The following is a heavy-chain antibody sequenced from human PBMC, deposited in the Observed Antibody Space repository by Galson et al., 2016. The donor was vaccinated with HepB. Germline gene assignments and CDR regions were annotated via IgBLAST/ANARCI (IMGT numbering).Heavy chain of an antibody. Sequence: SETLSLTCTVSGGSVSSPNYYWAWIRQPPGKGLEWIGSVFYSGTSHYSPSLKSRVTISVGTSNNQFSLRLSSMTAADTAVYYCAIHMWGGSYRRGDYWGQGTLVIVSS. CDR3: AIHMWGGSYRRGDY. CDR1: GGSVSSPNYY. D-gene: IGHD1-26*01. J-gene: IGHJ4*02. CDR2: VFYSGTS. V-gene: IGHV4-39*01.